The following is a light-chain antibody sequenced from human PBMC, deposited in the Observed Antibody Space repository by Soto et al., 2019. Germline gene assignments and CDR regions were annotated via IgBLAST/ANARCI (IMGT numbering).Light chain of an antibody. CDR2: WAS. J-gene: IGKJ2*01. CDR3: QQYYTTPPL. V-gene: IGKV4-1*01. CDR1: QSILYSSNNKNY. Sequence: DIVMTQSPESLAVSLGERATINCKSSQSILYSSNNKNYLAWYQQKPGQPPKLLIYWASARESGVPDRFSGSGSGTDFTLTISSLQAEDVAVYYCQQYYTTPPLFGQGTKLEIK.